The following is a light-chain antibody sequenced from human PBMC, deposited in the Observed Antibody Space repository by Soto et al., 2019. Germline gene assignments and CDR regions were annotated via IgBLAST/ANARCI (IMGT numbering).Light chain of an antibody. CDR1: SSYVGGNNY. Sequence: QSVLTQPASVSGSPGQSITISCTGTSSYVGGNNYVSWYQQHPGKAPKLMIYDVSNRPSGVSNRLSGSKSGNTASLTISGLQAEDEADYYCSSYTSSSTSVFGTGTKVTVL. J-gene: IGLJ1*01. V-gene: IGLV2-14*01. CDR3: SSYTSSSTSV. CDR2: DVS.